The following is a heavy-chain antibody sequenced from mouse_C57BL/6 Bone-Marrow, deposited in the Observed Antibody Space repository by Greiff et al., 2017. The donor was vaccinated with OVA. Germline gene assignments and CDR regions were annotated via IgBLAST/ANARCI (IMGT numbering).Heavy chain of an antibody. CDR1: GYTFTDHT. CDR2: IYPRDGST. V-gene: IGHV1-78*01. Sequence: VQLQQSDAELVKPGASVKISCKVSGYTFTDHTLHWMKQRPEQGLEWIGYIYPRDGSTKYNEKFKGKATLTADKSSSTAYMQLNSLTSEDSAVYFCAREGDYYGSSRYWYFDVWGTGTTVTVSS. CDR3: AREGDYYGSSRYWYFDV. D-gene: IGHD1-1*01. J-gene: IGHJ1*03.